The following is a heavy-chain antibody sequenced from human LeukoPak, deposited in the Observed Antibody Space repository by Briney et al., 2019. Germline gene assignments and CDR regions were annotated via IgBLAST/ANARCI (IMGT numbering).Heavy chain of an antibody. J-gene: IGHJ4*02. CDR3: ARDLGISYLDY. D-gene: IGHD2-21*01. Sequence: GGSLRLSCAASGFTFSSYGMHWVRQAPGKGLEWVAVIWYDGSNKYYADSVKGRFTISGDNSKNTLYLQMNSLRAEDTAVYYCARDLGISYLDYWGQGTLVTVSS. V-gene: IGHV3-33*01. CDR2: IWYDGSNK. CDR1: GFTFSSYG.